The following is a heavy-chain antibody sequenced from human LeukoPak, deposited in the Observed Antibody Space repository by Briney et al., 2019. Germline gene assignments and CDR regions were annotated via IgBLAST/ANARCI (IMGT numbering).Heavy chain of an antibody. J-gene: IGHJ4*02. V-gene: IGHV3-30*18. Sequence: GGSLRLSCAASGFTFSSYGMHWVRQAPGKGLEWVAVISYDGSNKYYADSVKGRFTISRDNSKNTLYLQMNSLRAEDTAVYYCAKGYARLVIPDYWGQGTLVTVSS. CDR1: GFTFSSYG. CDR2: ISYDGSNK. CDR3: AKGYARLVIPDY. D-gene: IGHD3-9*01.